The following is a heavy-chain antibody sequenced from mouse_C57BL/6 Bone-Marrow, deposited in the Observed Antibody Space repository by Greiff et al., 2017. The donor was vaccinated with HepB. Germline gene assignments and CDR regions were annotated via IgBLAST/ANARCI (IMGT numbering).Heavy chain of an antibody. CDR1: GYTFTSYW. V-gene: IGHV1-50*01. D-gene: IGHD1-1*01. Sequence: QVQLQQSGAELVKPGASVKLSCKASGYTFTSYWMQWVKQRPGQGLEWIGEIDPSDSYTNYNQKFKGKATLTVDTSSSTAYMQLSSLTSEDSAVYYCARYGSSYEAWFAYWGQGTLVTVSA. J-gene: IGHJ3*01. CDR3: ARYGSSYEAWFAY. CDR2: IDPSDSYT.